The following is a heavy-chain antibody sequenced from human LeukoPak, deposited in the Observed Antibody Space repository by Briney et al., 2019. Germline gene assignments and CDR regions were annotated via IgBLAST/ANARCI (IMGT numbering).Heavy chain of an antibody. CDR2: IIPIFGTA. Sequence: GASVKVSCKASGDSFSNYVITWVRQAPGQGLEWMGGIIPIFGTANYAQKFQGRVTITADESTSTAYMELSSLRSEDTAVYYCARSQGVATIRDAFDIWGQGTMVTVSS. D-gene: IGHD5-24*01. J-gene: IGHJ3*02. CDR3: ARSQGVATIRDAFDI. V-gene: IGHV1-69*01. CDR1: GDSFSNYV.